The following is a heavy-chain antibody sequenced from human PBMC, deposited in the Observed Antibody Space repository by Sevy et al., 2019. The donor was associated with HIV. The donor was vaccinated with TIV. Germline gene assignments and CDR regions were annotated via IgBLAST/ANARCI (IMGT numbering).Heavy chain of an antibody. CDR1: GFXFSIYA. D-gene: IGHD3-10*01. J-gene: IGHJ4*02. Sequence: GGSLRLSCAASGFXFSIYAMSWVRQAPGKGLEWVSVISITGGSTYYADSVKGRFTISRDNSKNTLYLQMNTLRAEDTAVYYCAKDRVSGTXYTGDFDXXGQGTLVTVSS. CDR2: ISITGGST. V-gene: IGHV3-23*01. CDR3: AKDRVSGTXYTGDFDX.